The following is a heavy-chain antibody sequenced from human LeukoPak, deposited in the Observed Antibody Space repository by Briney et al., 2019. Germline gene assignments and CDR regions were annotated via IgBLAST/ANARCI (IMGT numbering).Heavy chain of an antibody. Sequence: SETLSLTCTVSGGSISSYYWSWIRQPPGKGLEWIGYIYYSGSTNYNPSLKSRVTISVDTSKNQFSLKLSSVTAAHTAVYYCARQGRRYVWWFDPWGQGTLVTVSS. J-gene: IGHJ5*02. CDR2: IYYSGST. CDR3: ARQGRRYVWWFDP. CDR1: GGSISSYY. D-gene: IGHD3-10*02. V-gene: IGHV4-59*08.